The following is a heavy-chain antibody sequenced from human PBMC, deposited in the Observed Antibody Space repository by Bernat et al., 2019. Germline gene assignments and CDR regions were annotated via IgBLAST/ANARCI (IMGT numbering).Heavy chain of an antibody. Sequence: QVQLVQSGAEVKKPGASVKVSCKASGYTFTGYYMHWVRQAAGQGLEWMGWINPNSGGTNYAQKFQGRVTMTRNTSISTAYMDLSRLRYDDTAVYYCARDSDGITMILGFWGQGPLVTVSS. V-gene: IGHV1-2*02. CDR2: INPNSGGT. J-gene: IGHJ4*02. CDR1: GYTFTGYY. D-gene: IGHD3-22*01. CDR3: ARDSDGITMILGF.